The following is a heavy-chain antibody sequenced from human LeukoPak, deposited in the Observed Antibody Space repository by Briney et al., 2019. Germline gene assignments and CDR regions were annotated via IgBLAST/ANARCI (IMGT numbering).Heavy chain of an antibody. D-gene: IGHD3-10*01. CDR1: GFTFSSYG. V-gene: IGHV3-49*04. J-gene: IGHJ4*02. CDR2: IRSKAYGGTT. CDR3: TRVGGISSGSHDY. Sequence: GGSLRLSCAASGFTFSSYGMSWVRQAPGKGLEWVGFIRSKAYGGTTEYAASVKGRFTISRDDSKSIAYLQMNSLKTEDTAVYYCTRVGGISSGSHDYWGQGTLVTVSS.